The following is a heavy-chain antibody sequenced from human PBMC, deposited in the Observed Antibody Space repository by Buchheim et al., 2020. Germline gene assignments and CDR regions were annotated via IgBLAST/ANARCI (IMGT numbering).Heavy chain of an antibody. Sequence: EVQLLESGGGLVQPGGSLRLSCAASGFTFSSYAMSWVRQAPGKGLEWVSAISGSGGSTYYADSVKGRFTISRDNSKNTLYLQMNSLRAEDTAVYYCAKDGVYDSSGYISPGNYDWGQGTL. V-gene: IGHV3-23*01. CDR1: GFTFSSYA. J-gene: IGHJ4*02. CDR3: AKDGVYDSSGYISPGNYD. CDR2: ISGSGGST. D-gene: IGHD3-22*01.